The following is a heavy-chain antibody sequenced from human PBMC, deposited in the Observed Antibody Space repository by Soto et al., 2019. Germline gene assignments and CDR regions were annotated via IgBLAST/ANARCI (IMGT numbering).Heavy chain of an antibody. Sequence: EVQLVQSGGGSVQPGGSLRLSCAASGFTFTNYWMHWVRQVPGKGLVWVSRIDGVGTGTSYSDSVSGRFTLSSDNAENMLSLHMNSLRAADTAVYYCRTVFEYWGQGTLVTVSS. V-gene: IGHV3-74*01. J-gene: IGHJ4*02. CDR3: RTVFEY. D-gene: IGHD1-1*01. CDR2: IDGVGTGT. CDR1: GFTFTNYW.